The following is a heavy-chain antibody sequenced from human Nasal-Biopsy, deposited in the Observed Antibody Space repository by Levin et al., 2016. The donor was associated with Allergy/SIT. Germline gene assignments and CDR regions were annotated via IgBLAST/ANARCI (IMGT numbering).Heavy chain of an antibody. CDR3: AKDLLQWLARPYDAFDV. V-gene: IGHV3-30*18. J-gene: IGHJ3*01. CDR2: VSYDGSDH. CDR1: GFTLTNYA. Sequence: GESLKISCAASGFTLTNYAMHWVRQGPGKGPEWVAVVSYDGSDHSYSDSVKGRFTISRDNFKNAVYLQMNSLRTEDTALYYCAKDLLQWLARPYDAFDVWGQGTMVTVSS. D-gene: IGHD6-19*01.